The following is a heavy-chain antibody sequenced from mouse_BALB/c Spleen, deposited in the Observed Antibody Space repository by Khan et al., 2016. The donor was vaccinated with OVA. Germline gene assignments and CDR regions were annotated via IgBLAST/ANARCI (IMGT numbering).Heavy chain of an antibody. V-gene: IGHV5-17*02. CDR2: ISSGSSSI. Sequence: EVQLVESGGGLVQPGGSRKLSCAASGFTFSRFGMHWVRQAPEKGLEWVAYISSGSSSIYYADTVKGRFTISRAHPKNTLFLQMTSLRSEDTAMYYCARDSNFDYWGQGTTLTVSS. J-gene: IGHJ2*01. CDR1: GFTFSRFG. CDR3: ARDSNFDY.